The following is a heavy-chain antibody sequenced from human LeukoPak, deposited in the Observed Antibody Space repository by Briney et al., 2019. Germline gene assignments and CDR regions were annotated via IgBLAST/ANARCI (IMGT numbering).Heavy chain of an antibody. CDR2: IIPILGIA. Sequence: GASVKVSCKAPGGTFSSYAISWVRQAPGQGLEWMGRIIPILGIANYAQKFQGRVTITADKSTSTAYMELSSLRSEDTAVYYCATHLQGPYGRGMDVWGQGTTVTVSS. J-gene: IGHJ6*02. D-gene: IGHD1-26*01. CDR3: ATHLQGPYGRGMDV. CDR1: GGTFSSYA. V-gene: IGHV1-69*04.